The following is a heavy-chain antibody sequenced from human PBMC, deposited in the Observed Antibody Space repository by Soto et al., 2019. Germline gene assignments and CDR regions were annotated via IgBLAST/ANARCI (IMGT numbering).Heavy chain of an antibody. V-gene: IGHV4-39*06. Sequence: SETLSLTCTVSGVPTSSASYYWGWVRQHPGKVLEWIGRTHYRGCTYYNPSLKSRVAISVDTSKNQFPLKLSSVTAADTAVYYCARGLLAAAGTPAGGYYYYGMDVWGQGTTVTVSS. CDR1: GVPTSSASYY. CDR2: THYRGCT. D-gene: IGHD6-13*01. J-gene: IGHJ6*02. CDR3: ARGLLAAAGTPAGGYYYYGMDV.